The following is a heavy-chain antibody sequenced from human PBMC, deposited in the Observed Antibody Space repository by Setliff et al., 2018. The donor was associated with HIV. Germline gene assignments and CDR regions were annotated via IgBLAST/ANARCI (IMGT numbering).Heavy chain of an antibody. CDR1: GDTFRMDT. CDR3: AKDGSGILRGTFDM. D-gene: IGHD3-10*01. CDR2: IVAAFGST. J-gene: IGHJ3*02. V-gene: IGHV1-69*13. Sequence: GASVKVSCKASGDTFRMDTLSWLRQAPGHGPEWMGGIVAAFGSTTYAQKFRGRLFITADPSTSTVYMELRSLTRDDTAVYYCAKDGSGILRGTFDMWGQGTLVTV.